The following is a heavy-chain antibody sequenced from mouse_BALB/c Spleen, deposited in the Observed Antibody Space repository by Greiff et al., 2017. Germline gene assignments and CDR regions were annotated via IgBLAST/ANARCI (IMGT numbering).Heavy chain of an antibody. CDR2: INPSTGYT. CDR3: ARGGDGSPAWFAY. Sequence: VQLQQSGAELAKPGASVKMSCKASGYTFTSYWMHWVKQRPGQGLEWIGYINPSTGYTEYNQKFKDKATLTADKSSSTAYMQLSSLTSEDSAVYYCARGGDGSPAWFAYWGQGTLVTVSA. J-gene: IGHJ3*01. D-gene: IGHD1-1*01. V-gene: IGHV1-7*01. CDR1: GYTFTSYW.